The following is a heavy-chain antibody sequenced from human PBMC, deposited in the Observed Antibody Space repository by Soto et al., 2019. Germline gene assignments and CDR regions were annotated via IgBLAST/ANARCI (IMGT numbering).Heavy chain of an antibody. J-gene: IGHJ1*01. Sequence: GGSLRLSCAASGFTVSSNYMSWVRQAPGKGLEWVSVIYSGGSTYYADSVKGRFTISRDNSKNTLYLQMNSLRAEDTAVYYCARALPEKQYDFWSGKQLQHWGQGTLVTVSS. CDR2: IYSGGST. CDR1: GFTVSSNY. CDR3: ARALPEKQYDFWSGKQLQH. V-gene: IGHV3-66*01. D-gene: IGHD3-3*01.